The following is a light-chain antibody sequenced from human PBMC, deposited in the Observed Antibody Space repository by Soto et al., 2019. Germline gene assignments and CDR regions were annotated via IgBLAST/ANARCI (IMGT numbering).Light chain of an antibody. CDR2: EDT. J-gene: IGLJ2*01. Sequence: SYELTQPPSVSVSPGQTANITCSGNTLGSKFVFWYQQKAGQSPMVVIYEDTKRPSGIPERFSGSNTGNTATLTISGTQAMEEADFYCQAWDRGTVVFGGGTKLTV. CDR3: QAWDRGTVV. V-gene: IGLV3-1*01. CDR1: TLGSKF.